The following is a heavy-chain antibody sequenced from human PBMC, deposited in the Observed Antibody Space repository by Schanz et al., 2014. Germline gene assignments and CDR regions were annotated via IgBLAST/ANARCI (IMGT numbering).Heavy chain of an antibody. J-gene: IGHJ4*02. D-gene: IGHD3-22*01. V-gene: IGHV3-23*04. CDR3: AKVWGSDYFYPFDY. CDR2: ISGGGGSA. Sequence: EVQLVESGGGLVQPGGSLRLSCAASGFTFNNYDMNWVRLVPGKGQECVSGISGGGGSAYYADSVKGRFTISRDNSKNTLYLQMSSLRAEDTAVYYCAKVWGSDYFYPFDYWGQGTLVTVSS. CDR1: GFTFNNYD.